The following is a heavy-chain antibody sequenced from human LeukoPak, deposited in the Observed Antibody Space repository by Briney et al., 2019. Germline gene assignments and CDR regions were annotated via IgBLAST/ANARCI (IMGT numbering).Heavy chain of an antibody. CDR1: GDSISTSNSY. Sequence: SETLSLTCTVSGDSISTSNSYWGWIRQPPWKGLEWIGSIYYSGNTYYNASLKSRVTISVDTSKNQFSLKLSSVTAADTAVYYCARPLYSGSYPLGYWGQGTLVTVSS. V-gene: IGHV4-39*07. D-gene: IGHD1-26*01. J-gene: IGHJ4*02. CDR2: IYYSGNT. CDR3: ARPLYSGSYPLGY.